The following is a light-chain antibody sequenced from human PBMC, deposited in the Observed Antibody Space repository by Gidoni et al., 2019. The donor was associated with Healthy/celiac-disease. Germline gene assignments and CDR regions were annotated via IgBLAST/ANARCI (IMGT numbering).Light chain of an antibody. CDR1: QSVSSSY. J-gene: IGKJ5*01. CDR3: QQYGSSIT. V-gene: IGKV3-20*01. CDR2: GAS. Sequence: VLTQSPGTLSLSPGERATLSCRASQSVSSSYLAWYQKKPGQAPRRLIYGASSRATGIPDRFSGSGSGTDFTLTISRLEPEDFAVYYCQQYGSSITFGQXTRLEIK.